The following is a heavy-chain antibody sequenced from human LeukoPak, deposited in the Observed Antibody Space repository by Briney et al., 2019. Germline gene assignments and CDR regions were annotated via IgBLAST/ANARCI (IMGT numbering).Heavy chain of an antibody. J-gene: IGHJ3*02. CDR2: ISGPATTT. D-gene: IGHD2-15*01. CDR3: ARDRDVVVVSAHYDAYDI. V-gene: IGHV3-11*01. Sequence: GGSLRLSCAASGFTFRDYYMIWIRQAPGKGLEWISSISGPATTTHYTDSVKGRFAISRDNADNSLYLQMDSLRAEDTAVYYCARDRDVVVVSAHYDAYDIWGQGTLVTVFS. CDR1: GFTFRDYY.